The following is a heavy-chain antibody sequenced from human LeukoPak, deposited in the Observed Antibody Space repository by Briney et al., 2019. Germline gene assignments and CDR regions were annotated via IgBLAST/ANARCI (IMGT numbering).Heavy chain of an antibody. CDR3: ARGGSGSAYYYTMDV. J-gene: IGHJ6*02. V-gene: IGHV3-23*01. CDR2: VSGGGTVT. D-gene: IGHD3-16*01. CDR1: GLTFRSYA. Sequence: GGSLRPSCAASGLTFRSYAMSWVRQAPGKGLEWVSVVSGGGTVTFYADSVRGRFTISRDNSKNTLYLQMNSLRVEDTAIYYCARGGSGSAYYYTMDVWGQGTTVTVS.